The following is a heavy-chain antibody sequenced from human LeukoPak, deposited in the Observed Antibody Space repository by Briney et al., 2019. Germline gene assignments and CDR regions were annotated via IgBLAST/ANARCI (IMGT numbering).Heavy chain of an antibody. Sequence: PGGSLRLSCAASGFTFTDYAMSWVRQAPGRGLEWVSSISPTAGSAYYADSVKGRFTISRDNSKNTLYLQMNSLRAEDTAIYCCAKVRTGHYFDYWGQGTLVTVSS. CDR2: ISPTAGSA. CDR1: GFTFTDYA. V-gene: IGHV3-23*01. D-gene: IGHD3/OR15-3a*01. J-gene: IGHJ4*02. CDR3: AKVRTGHYFDY.